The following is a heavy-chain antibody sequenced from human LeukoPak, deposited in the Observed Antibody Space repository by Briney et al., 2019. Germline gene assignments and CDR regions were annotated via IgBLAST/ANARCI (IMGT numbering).Heavy chain of an antibody. D-gene: IGHD3-10*01. Sequence: SETLSLTCTVSGGSISSYYWSWIRQPAGKGLEWIGRIYTSGSTNYNPSLKSRVTMSVDTSKNQFSLKLSSVTAADTAVYYCARESMVRGVISLPFDYWGQGTLVTVSS. V-gene: IGHV4-4*07. CDR1: GGSISSYY. CDR3: ARESMVRGVISLPFDY. J-gene: IGHJ4*02. CDR2: IYTSGST.